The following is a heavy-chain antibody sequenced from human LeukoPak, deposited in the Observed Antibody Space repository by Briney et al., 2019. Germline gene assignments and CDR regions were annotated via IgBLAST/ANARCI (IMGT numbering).Heavy chain of an antibody. V-gene: IGHV3-43D*03. CDR1: GFTFDDYA. CDR3: ARDGGVSRNYYGNAVGSWFAL. CDR2: ITWEGGST. J-gene: IGHJ5*02. Sequence: PGESLRLSCAASGFTFDDYAMHWVRQAPAKGLEWVALITWEGGSTYYADSVKGRCPISRDNSKNSLYLQMNSLRVEDAGVYYCARDGGVSRNYYGNAVGSWFALWGQGTLVTVSS. D-gene: IGHD1-26*01.